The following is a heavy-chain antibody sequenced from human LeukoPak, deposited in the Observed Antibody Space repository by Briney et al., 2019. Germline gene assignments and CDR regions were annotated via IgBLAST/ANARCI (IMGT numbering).Heavy chain of an antibody. CDR3: AREAVAGSFDY. D-gene: IGHD6-19*01. CDR2: IIPIFGTA. Sequence: EASLKVSCKASGGTFSSYAISWVRQAPGQGREWMGGIIPIFGTANYAQKFQGRDTITADESTSTAYMELSSLRSEDTAVYYCAREAVAGSFDYWGQGTLVTVSS. J-gene: IGHJ4*02. CDR1: GGTFSSYA. V-gene: IGHV1-69*01.